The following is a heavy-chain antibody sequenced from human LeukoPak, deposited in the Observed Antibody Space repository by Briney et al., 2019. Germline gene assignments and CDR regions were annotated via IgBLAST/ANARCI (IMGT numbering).Heavy chain of an antibody. V-gene: IGHV4-61*02. CDR1: GGSISSGSYY. CDR3: ARRSYAWFDP. J-gene: IGHJ5*02. CDR2: IYTSGST. Sequence: SETLSLTCTVSGGSISSGSYYWSWIRQPAGKGLEWIGRIYTSGSTNYNPSLKSRVTISVDTSKNQFSLKLSSVTAADTAVYYCARRSYAWFDPWGQGTLVTVSS. D-gene: IGHD3-16*01.